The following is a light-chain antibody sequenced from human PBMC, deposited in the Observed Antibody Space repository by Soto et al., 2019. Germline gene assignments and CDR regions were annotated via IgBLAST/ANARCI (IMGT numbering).Light chain of an antibody. Sequence: DIVMTQSPDSLAVSLGERATINCKSRQSVLHSSTKKNYLAWYQQKPGQPPKLLIYWASTRESGVPDRFSGSGSWTDFTLTISSLQAEDVSVYYCQQYYTTPPYTFGQGTKLEIK. CDR1: QSVLHSSTKKNY. CDR3: QQYYTTPPYT. CDR2: WAS. V-gene: IGKV4-1*01. J-gene: IGKJ2*01.